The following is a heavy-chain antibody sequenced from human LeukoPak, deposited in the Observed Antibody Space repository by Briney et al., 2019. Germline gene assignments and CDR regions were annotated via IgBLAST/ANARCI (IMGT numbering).Heavy chain of an antibody. CDR2: IKQDGSEK. CDR3: ARENADIVVVKSNYYYYYYMDV. CDR1: GFTLSSYW. Sequence: PGGSLRLSCAASGFTLSSYWMSWVRQAPGKGLEWVANIKQDGSEKYYVDSVKGRFTISRDNAKNSLYLQMNSLRAEDTAVYYCARENADIVVVKSNYYYYYYMDVWGKGTTVTVSS. J-gene: IGHJ6*03. D-gene: IGHD2-2*01. V-gene: IGHV3-7*01.